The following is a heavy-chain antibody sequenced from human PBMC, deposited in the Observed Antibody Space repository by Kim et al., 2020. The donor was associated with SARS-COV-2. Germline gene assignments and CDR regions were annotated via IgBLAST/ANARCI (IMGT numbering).Heavy chain of an antibody. Sequence: NVQGRVTITADESTSTAYMELSSLRSEDTAVYYCAREELELLAAENYYYYGMDVWGQGTTVTVSS. J-gene: IGHJ6*02. CDR3: AREELELLAAENYYYYGMDV. V-gene: IGHV1-69*01. D-gene: IGHD1-7*01.